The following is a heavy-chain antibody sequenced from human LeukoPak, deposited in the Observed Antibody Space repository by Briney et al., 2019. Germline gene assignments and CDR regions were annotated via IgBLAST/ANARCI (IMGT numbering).Heavy chain of an antibody. CDR2: IIPILGIT. V-gene: IGHV1-69*10. D-gene: IGHD2-2*01. CDR3: ARVGGYCSSTSCYPTNQDYYYYGMDV. CDR1: GGTFSSYA. J-gene: IGHJ6*02. Sequence: GASVKVSCKASGGTFSSYATSWVPHAPGPGLEWMGRIIPILGITNYAQKFQGRVTITADKSTSTAYMELSSLRSEDTAVYYCARVGGYCSSTSCYPTNQDYYYYGMDVWGQGTTVTVSS.